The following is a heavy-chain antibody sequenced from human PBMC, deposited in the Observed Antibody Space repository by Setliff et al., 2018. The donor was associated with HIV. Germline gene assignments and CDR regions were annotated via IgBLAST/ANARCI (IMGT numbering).Heavy chain of an antibody. J-gene: IGHJ6*03. V-gene: IGHV3-7*01. CDR1: GFSFSSYW. CDR2: IKEDGSEK. D-gene: IGHD2-15*01. CDR3: ARDATRGGDMDV. Sequence: GGSLRLSCAASGFSFSSYWMSWVRQAPGKGLEWVANIKEDGSEKYYVDSVKGRFTISRDNAKDSLYLQMNNLRAEDTAVYYCARDATRGGDMDVWGKGITVTVSS.